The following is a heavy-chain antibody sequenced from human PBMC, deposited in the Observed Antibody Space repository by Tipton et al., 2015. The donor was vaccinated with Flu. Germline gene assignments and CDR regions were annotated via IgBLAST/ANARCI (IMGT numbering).Heavy chain of an antibody. V-gene: IGHV4-4*07. CDR2: SYTSGST. CDR1: GGSISSDY. J-gene: IGHJ5*02. D-gene: IGHD3-22*01. CDR3: ARCRSGYCDWFDP. Sequence: TLSLTCTVSGGSISSDYWSWIGQPAGKGLEWIGRSYTSGSTNYNPSLTSRVTMSVDTSKNQFSLKLRSVTAADTAVYCCARCRSGYCDWFDPWGQGTLVTVSS.